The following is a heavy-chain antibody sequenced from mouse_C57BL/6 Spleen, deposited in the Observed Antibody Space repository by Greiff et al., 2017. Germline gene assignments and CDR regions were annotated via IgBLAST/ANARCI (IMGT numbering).Heavy chain of an antibody. D-gene: IGHD1-1*01. CDR2: IDPEDGDT. CDR1: GFNIKDYY. Sequence: EVQLQQSGAELVRPGASVKLSCTASGFNIKDYYMHWVKQRPEQGLEWIGRIDPEDGDTEYAPKFQGKATMTADTSSNTAYLQLSSLTTEDSAIYYCARSGYGSSYGFDYWGQGTTLTVSS. J-gene: IGHJ2*01. V-gene: IGHV14-1*01. CDR3: ARSGYGSSYGFDY.